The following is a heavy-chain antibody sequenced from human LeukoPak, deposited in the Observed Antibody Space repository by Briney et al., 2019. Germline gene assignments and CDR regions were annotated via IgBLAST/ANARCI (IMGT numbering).Heavy chain of an antibody. CDR1: GFTFSIYN. CDR2: ISSSSSYI. CDR3: AKAWTFSPVTTNLDS. Sequence: GGSLRLSCAASGFTFSIYNMNWVRQAPGKGLEWVSSISSSSSYIYYADSVKGRFTISRDNAKNSLYLQMNSLRAEDTAVYYCAKAWTFSPVTTNLDSWGQGTLVTVSS. V-gene: IGHV3-21*04. J-gene: IGHJ4*02. D-gene: IGHD4-17*01.